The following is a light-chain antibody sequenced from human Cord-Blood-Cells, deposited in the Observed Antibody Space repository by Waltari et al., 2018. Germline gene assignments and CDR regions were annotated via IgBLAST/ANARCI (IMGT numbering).Light chain of an antibody. V-gene: IGLV2-14*01. CDR3: SSYTSSSTLV. CDR2: DVS. J-gene: IGLJ2*01. CDR1: SRDVGGYNY. Sequence: QSALTQPVSVSGSPGQSITLSCTGTSRDVGGYNYFSWYQQHPGKAPKLMLYDVSKRPSGVSNRVSGSKSGNTASLTISGLQAEDEADYYCSSYTSSSTLVFGGGTKLTVL.